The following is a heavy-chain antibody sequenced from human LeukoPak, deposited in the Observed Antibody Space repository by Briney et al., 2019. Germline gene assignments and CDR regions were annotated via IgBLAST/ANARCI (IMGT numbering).Heavy chain of an antibody. CDR1: GGTFSSYP. CDR3: ARNSRVASTSGLNY. J-gene: IGHJ4*02. D-gene: IGHD4-23*01. V-gene: IGHV1-69*13. Sequence: ASVNVSCKASGGTFSSYPFTWVRQAPGQGLEWMGEITPIFGAANYAQTFQGRVTITADESTSTVFMELSSLRSDDSAFYYCARNSRVASTSGLNYWGQGTLVTVSS. CDR2: ITPIFGAA.